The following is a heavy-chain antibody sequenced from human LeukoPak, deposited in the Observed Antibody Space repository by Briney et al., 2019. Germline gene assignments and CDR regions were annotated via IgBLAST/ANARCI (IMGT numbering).Heavy chain of an antibody. J-gene: IGHJ4*02. CDR1: GLTFSNYA. CDR3: AKNSGYDAEFDY. CDR2: LSSGSTAT. V-gene: IGHV3-23*05. Sequence: GGSLRLSCAASGLTFSNYAMSWVRQAPGKGLEWVSTLSSGSTATYFADSVKGRFAISRDNSKNTLYLQMNSLRAEDTAVYYCAKNSGYDAEFDYWGQGTLVTVSS. D-gene: IGHD5-12*01.